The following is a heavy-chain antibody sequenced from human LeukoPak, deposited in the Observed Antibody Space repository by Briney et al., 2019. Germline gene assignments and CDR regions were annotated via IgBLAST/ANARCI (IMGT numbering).Heavy chain of an antibody. CDR2: ISHSGRT. CDR1: GVSFTGYY. V-gene: IGHV4-34*01. CDR3: TRTSPGIPLDF. J-gene: IGHJ4*02. D-gene: IGHD1-1*01. Sequence: PSETLSLTCAVSGVSFTGYYWSWTRQPPGKGPEWIGEISHSGRTAYNPSLKSRVAISLDTSKNQFSLKLSFVSAADTAVYYCTRTSPGIPLDFWGQGTLVTVSS.